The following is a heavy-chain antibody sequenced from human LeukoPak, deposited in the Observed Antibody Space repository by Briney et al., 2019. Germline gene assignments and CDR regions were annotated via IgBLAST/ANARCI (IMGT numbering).Heavy chain of an antibody. J-gene: IGHJ4*02. D-gene: IGHD4-17*01. CDR3: AKDQRYGDLSGPFDY. Sequence: GGSLRLSCAASGFTFSSYGMHWVRQAPGKGLEGVAVISYDGSNKYYADSVKGRFTISRDNSKNTLDLQIDSLRAEDTAVYYCAKDQRYGDLSGPFDYWGQGTLVTVSS. CDR2: ISYDGSNK. CDR1: GFTFSSYG. V-gene: IGHV3-30*18.